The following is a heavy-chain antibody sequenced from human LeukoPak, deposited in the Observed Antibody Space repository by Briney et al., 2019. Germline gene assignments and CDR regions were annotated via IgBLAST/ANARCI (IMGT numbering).Heavy chain of an antibody. D-gene: IGHD3-10*01. Sequence: SETLSLTCTVSGGSISRFYWNWVRQPPGKGLEWIGYIAYNGNTNYSPSLKSRVTMSVDTSKNQFSLKLSSVTAADTAVYYCARGRGFDYWGQGTLVTVSS. J-gene: IGHJ4*02. CDR2: IAYNGNT. V-gene: IGHV4-59*01. CDR1: GGSISRFY. CDR3: ARGRGFDY.